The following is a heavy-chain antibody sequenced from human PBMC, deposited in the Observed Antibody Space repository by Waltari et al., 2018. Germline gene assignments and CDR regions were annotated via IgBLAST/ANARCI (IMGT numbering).Heavy chain of an antibody. CDR3: ARGGVGSTAGFDY. CDR2: TYYRSKWYN. Sequence: QVQLQQSGPGLVKPSQTLSLTCAIPGDSVSSNSAAWNWIRQSPSRGLEWLGKTYYRSKWYNEYAVSVKSRININPDISKNQFSLQLNSVTPEDTAVYYCARGGVGSTAGFDYWGQETLVTVSS. J-gene: IGHJ4*02. CDR1: GDSVSSNSAA. V-gene: IGHV6-1*01. D-gene: IGHD1-26*01.